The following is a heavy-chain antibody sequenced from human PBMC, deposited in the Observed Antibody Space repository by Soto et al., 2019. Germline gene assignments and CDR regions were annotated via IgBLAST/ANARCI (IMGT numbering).Heavy chain of an antibody. CDR1: GFTFSSYW. Sequence: EVQLVESGGGLVQPGGSLRLSCAASGFTFSSYWMSWVRQAPGKGLEWVSAISGSGGSTYYADSVKGRFTISRDNSKNTLYLQMNSLRAEDTAVYYCAKSFGGYSYVRYYGMDVWGQGTTVTVSS. D-gene: IGHD5-18*01. J-gene: IGHJ6*02. CDR2: ISGSGGST. CDR3: AKSFGGYSYVRYYGMDV. V-gene: IGHV3-23*04.